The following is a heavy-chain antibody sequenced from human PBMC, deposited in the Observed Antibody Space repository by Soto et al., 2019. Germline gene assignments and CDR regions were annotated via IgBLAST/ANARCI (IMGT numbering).Heavy chain of an antibody. CDR2: ILHDGSAE. J-gene: IGHJ6*02. CDR3: ARSRDGYSFYFYYGMDV. D-gene: IGHD4-4*01. Sequence: PGGSLRLSCVAFGFTLANYGMHWVRQAPGKGLEWMALILHDGSAEYYADSVKGRFTISRDNSKSTLYLQMNSLSAEDTGVYYCARSRDGYSFYFYYGMDVWGQGTTVTV. CDR1: GFTLANYG. V-gene: IGHV3-30*03.